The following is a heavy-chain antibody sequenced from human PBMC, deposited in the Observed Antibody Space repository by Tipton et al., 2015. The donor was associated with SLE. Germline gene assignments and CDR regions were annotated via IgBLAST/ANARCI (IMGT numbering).Heavy chain of an antibody. V-gene: IGHV4-34*01. D-gene: IGHD5-24*01. J-gene: IGHJ4*02. CDR2: INHSGST. CDR3: ASGRDGYSLDY. CDR1: GGSISSYY. Sequence: TLSLTCTVSGGSISSYYWSWIRQPPGKGLEWIGEINHSGSTNYNPSLKSRVTISVDTSKNQFSLKLSSVTAADTAVYYCASGRDGYSLDYWGQGTLVTVSS.